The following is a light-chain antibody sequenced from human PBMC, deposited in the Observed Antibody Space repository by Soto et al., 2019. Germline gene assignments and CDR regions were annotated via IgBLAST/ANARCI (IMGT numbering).Light chain of an antibody. CDR3: QRFYNYPRA. CDR1: QDIGTY. CDR2: DAS. V-gene: IGKV1-8*01. J-gene: IGKJ1*01. Sequence: AIRMTQSPSSFSASPGDRVSITCRATQDIGTYLAWYQQIPGKAPKLLIYDASTLQTGVPSRFSGSGSGTDFTLSISYLQSEDFGTYYCQRFYNYPRAFGQGTKVDI.